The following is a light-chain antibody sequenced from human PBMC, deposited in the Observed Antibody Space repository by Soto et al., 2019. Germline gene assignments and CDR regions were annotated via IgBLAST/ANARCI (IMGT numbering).Light chain of an antibody. Sequence: DIQMTQSPSTLTACVGDRVTITCRSSQSISDWLAWYQQKPGKPPNLLIYKASVLESGVPSRFSGSGSGTEFTLTINSLHPDDFATYYCQQYHSYSRTFGQGTKVEIK. CDR1: QSISDW. CDR2: KAS. CDR3: QQYHSYSRT. J-gene: IGKJ1*01. V-gene: IGKV1-5*03.